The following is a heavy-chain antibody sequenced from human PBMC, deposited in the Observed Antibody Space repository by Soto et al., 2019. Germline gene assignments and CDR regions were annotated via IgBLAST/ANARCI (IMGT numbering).Heavy chain of an antibody. CDR1: GGTFSSYT. V-gene: IGHV1-69*02. D-gene: IGHD6-19*01. CDR2: IIPILGIA. CDR3: ASQVLEDSSGWYLTYYFDY. J-gene: IGHJ4*02. Sequence: QVQLVQSGAEVKKPGSSVKVSCKASGGTFSSYTISWVRQAPGQGLEWMGRIIPILGIANYAQKFQGRVTNTADQSTSTGYIEVSRLRSEDKAVDYCASQVLEDSSGWYLTYYFDYWGQGTLVTVSS.